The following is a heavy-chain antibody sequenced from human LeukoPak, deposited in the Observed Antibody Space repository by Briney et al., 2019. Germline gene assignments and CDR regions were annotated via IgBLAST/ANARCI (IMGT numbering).Heavy chain of an antibody. J-gene: IGHJ4*02. V-gene: IGHV4-39*01. CDR2: IYYSGST. D-gene: IGHD1-26*01. Sequence: SETLSLTCTVSGGSISSSSYYWGWIRQPPGKGLEWIGSIYYSGSTYYNPSLKSRVTISVDTSKNQFSLKLSSVTAADTAVYYCARQVQVRELVGSYYFDYWGQGTLVAVSS. CDR3: ARQVQVRELVGSYYFDY. CDR1: GGSISSSSYY.